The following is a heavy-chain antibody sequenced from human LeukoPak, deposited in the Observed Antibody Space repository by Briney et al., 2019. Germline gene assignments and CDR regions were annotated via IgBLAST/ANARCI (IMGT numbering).Heavy chain of an antibody. CDR3: AISRFRYYYGAFDI. CDR1: GYTLTELS. CDR2: FDPEDGET. J-gene: IGHJ3*02. V-gene: IGHV1-24*01. D-gene: IGHD3-10*01. Sequence: ASVKVSCKVSGYTLTELSMHWVRHAPGKGLEWMGGFDPEDGETIYAQKFQGRVTMTEDTSTDTAYMELSSLRSEDTAVCYCAISRFRYYYGAFDIWGQGTMVTVSS.